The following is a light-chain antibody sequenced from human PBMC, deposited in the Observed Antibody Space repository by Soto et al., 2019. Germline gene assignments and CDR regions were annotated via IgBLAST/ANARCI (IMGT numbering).Light chain of an antibody. CDR3: HQYNHWLTWT. V-gene: IGKV1-17*01. CDR1: QGISNE. Sequence: DIQMTQSPSIVSASVGDRVTITCRASQGISNELGWYQQRPGKAPKVLIYGASNLQSGVPSRFSGSASGTEFTLTISSLQSEDFAVYYCHQYNHWLTWTFGQGTKVDIK. CDR2: GAS. J-gene: IGKJ1*01.